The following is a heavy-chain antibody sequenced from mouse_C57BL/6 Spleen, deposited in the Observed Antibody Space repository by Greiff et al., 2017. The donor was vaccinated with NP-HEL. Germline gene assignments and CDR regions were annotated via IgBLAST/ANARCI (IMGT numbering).Heavy chain of an antibody. CDR2: ISSGSSTI. Sequence: EVKVEESGGGLVKPGGSLKLSCAASGFTFSDYGMHWVRQAPEKGLEWVAYISSGSSTIYYADTVKGRFTISRDNAKNTLFLQMTSLRSEDTAMYYCARARPSFAYWGQGTLVTVSA. CDR3: ARARPSFAY. J-gene: IGHJ3*01. CDR1: GFTFSDYG. V-gene: IGHV5-17*01.